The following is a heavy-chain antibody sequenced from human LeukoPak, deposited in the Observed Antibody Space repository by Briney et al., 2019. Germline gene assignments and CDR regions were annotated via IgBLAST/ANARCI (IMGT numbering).Heavy chain of an antibody. CDR2: INQDGSDK. D-gene: IGHD1-14*01. CDR3: ATGSLRSDMDV. CDR1: EFSFSTSW. J-gene: IGHJ6*02. V-gene: IGHV3-7*05. Sequence: PGGSLRLSCAASEFSFSTSWMSWVRQAPGKGLEWVANINQDGSDKYYVDSVKGRFTVSRDNAKNSLYLQINSLRADDTAVYYCATGSLRSDMDVWGQGTTVTVSS.